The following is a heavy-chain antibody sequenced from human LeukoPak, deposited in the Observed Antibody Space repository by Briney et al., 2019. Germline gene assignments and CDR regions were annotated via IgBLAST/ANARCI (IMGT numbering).Heavy chain of an antibody. V-gene: IGHV3-53*01. D-gene: IGHD3-10*01. Sequence: PGGSLRLSCAASGFTVSSNYMSWVRQAPGKGLEWVSVIYSGGSTYYADSVKGRFTISRDNSKNTLYLQMNSLRAEDTAVYYCARGGSGSYLGYFDYWGQGTLVTVSS. J-gene: IGHJ4*02. CDR3: ARGGSGSYLGYFDY. CDR1: GFTVSSNY. CDR2: IYSGGST.